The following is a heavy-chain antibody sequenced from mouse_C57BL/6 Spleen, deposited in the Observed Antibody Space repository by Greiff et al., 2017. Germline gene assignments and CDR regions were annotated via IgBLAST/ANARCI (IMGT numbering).Heavy chain of an antibody. V-gene: IGHV1-62-2*01. CDR3: ARHEEAYYSNPAWFAY. CDR2: FYPGSGSI. J-gene: IGHJ3*01. Sequence: QVQLKESGAELVKPGASVKLSCKASGYTFTEYTIHWVKQRSGQGLEWIGWFYPGSGSIKYNEKFKDKATLTADKSSSTVYMELSRLTSEDSAVYFCARHEEAYYSNPAWFAYWGQGTLVTVSA. CDR1: GYTFTEYT. D-gene: IGHD2-5*01.